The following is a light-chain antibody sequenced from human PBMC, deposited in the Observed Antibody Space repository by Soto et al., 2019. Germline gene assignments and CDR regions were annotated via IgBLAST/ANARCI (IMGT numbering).Light chain of an antibody. CDR3: AAWDGSLQTWV. Sequence: QSVLTQPPSASGTPGQRVTISCSGSSSNIGSNIVNWYQQLPGTAPKILIYTNNQRPSAVPDRFSDSKSGTSASLAISGLQSEDEADYYCAAWDGSLQTWVFGGGTKVTVL. CDR1: SSNIGSNI. V-gene: IGLV1-44*01. CDR2: TNN. J-gene: IGLJ3*02.